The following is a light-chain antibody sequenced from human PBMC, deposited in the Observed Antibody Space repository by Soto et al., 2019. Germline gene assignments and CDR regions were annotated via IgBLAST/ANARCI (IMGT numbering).Light chain of an antibody. V-gene: IGLV2-8*01. CDR3: CSNAGSHYYV. J-gene: IGLJ1*01. Sequence: QSALTQPPSASGTPGQSVTISCTGTSSDVGGSNYVSWYQQHPGKAPKLLIYEVTKRPSAVPDRFSGSTSGNTASLTVSGLQADDEAEYYCCSNAGSHYYVFGTGTKVTVL. CDR2: EVT. CDR1: SSDVGGSNY.